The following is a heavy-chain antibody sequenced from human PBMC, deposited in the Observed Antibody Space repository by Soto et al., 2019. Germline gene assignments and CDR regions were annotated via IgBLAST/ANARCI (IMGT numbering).Heavy chain of an antibody. J-gene: IGHJ4*02. CDR3: AKDLGCSGGSCYSWLFDY. D-gene: IGHD2-15*01. V-gene: IGHV3-30*18. Sequence: GGSLRLSCAASGFTFSSYGMHWVRQAPGKGLEWVAVISYDGSNKYYADSVKGRFTISRDNSKNTLYLQMNSLRAEDTAVYYCAKDLGCSGGSCYSWLFDYWGQGTLVTSPQ. CDR1: GFTFSSYG. CDR2: ISYDGSNK.